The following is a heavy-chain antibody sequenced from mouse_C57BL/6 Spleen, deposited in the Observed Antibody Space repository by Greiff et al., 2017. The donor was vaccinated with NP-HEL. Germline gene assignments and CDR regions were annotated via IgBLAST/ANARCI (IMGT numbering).Heavy chain of an antibody. CDR2: IDPSDSYT. CDR1: GYTFTSYW. CDR3: ARSHYGSSWYFDV. J-gene: IGHJ1*03. D-gene: IGHD1-1*01. Sequence: QVQLQQPGAELVKPGASVKLSCKASGYTFTSYWMQWVKQRPGQGLEWIGEIDPSDSYTNYNQKFKGKATLTVDTSSSTAYMQLSSLTSEDSAVYYCARSHYGSSWYFDVWGTGTTVTVSS. V-gene: IGHV1-50*01.